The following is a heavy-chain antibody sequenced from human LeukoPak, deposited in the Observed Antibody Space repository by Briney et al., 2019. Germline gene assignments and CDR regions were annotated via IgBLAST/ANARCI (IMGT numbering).Heavy chain of an antibody. Sequence: PSETLSLTCTVSGVSISSYYWSWIRQPPGKGLEWIGYIYYSGSTNYNPSLKSRVTISVDTSKNPFSLKLSSVTAADTAVYYCARDHTYYDILTGYSFGAFDIWGQGTMVTVSS. CDR2: IYYSGST. J-gene: IGHJ3*02. V-gene: IGHV4-59*01. CDR1: GVSISSYY. D-gene: IGHD3-9*01. CDR3: ARDHTYYDILTGYSFGAFDI.